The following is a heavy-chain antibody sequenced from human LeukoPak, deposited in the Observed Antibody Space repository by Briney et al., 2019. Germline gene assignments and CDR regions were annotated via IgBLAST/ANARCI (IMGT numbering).Heavy chain of an antibody. Sequence: PSETLSLTCTVSGGSMSNFYWSWIRQPAGKGLQWISRVYTNGDTNYISSLKSRVTVSVDTSRNQFSLKLSSVTAADTAVYYCARGGAYQSDHSHFYQFMDVWGKGTTVTVSS. CDR2: VYTNGDT. CDR1: GGSMSNFY. V-gene: IGHV4-4*07. D-gene: IGHD1-26*01. J-gene: IGHJ6*03. CDR3: ARGGAYQSDHSHFYQFMDV.